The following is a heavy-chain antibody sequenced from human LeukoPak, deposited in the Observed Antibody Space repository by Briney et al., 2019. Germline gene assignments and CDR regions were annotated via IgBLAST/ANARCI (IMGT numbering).Heavy chain of an antibody. V-gene: IGHV3-11*04. Sequence: PGGSLRLSCAVSGFTFTDYYFSWIRQAPGKGLEWLSYINYSGDNMFYADSVKGRFTISRDNSRNTLYLQMNSLRAEDTAVYYCAKDRRYCSSTSCYYYYGMDVWGQGTTVTVSS. CDR3: AKDRRYCSSTSCYYYYGMDV. D-gene: IGHD2-2*01. J-gene: IGHJ6*02. CDR1: GFTFTDYY. CDR2: INYSGDNM.